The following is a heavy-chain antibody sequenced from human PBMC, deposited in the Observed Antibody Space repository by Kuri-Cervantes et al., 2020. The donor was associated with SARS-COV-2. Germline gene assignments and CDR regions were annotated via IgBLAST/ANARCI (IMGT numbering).Heavy chain of an antibody. CDR2: IYYSGST. CDR1: GGSISSGSYY. J-gene: IGHJ6*02. Sequence: SETLSLTCTVSGGSISSGSYYWSWIRQPPGKGLEWIGYIYYSGSTNYNPSLKSRVTISVDTSKNQFSLKLSSVTAADTAVYYCAKEGIGLRRYTMDIWGHGTTVTVSS. V-gene: IGHV4-61*01. D-gene: IGHD4-17*01. CDR3: AKEGIGLRRYTMDI.